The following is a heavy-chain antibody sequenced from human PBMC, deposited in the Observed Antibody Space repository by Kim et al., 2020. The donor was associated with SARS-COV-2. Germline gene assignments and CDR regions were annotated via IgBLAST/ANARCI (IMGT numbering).Heavy chain of an antibody. D-gene: IGHD3-10*01. CDR2: GST. Sequence: GSTSSNPSLKSRVTISVDTSKTQFSLKLSSVTAADTAVYYCARHMAEFDYWGQGTLVTVSS. V-gene: IGHV4-39*01. J-gene: IGHJ4*02. CDR3: ARHMAEFDY.